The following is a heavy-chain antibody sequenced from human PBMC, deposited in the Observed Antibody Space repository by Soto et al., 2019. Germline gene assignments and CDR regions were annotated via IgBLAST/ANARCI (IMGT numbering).Heavy chain of an antibody. CDR2: IYHSGST. CDR1: GGSFSGYY. CDR3: ARRYGYAFDI. J-gene: IGHJ3*02. D-gene: IGHD4-17*01. Sequence: PSETLSLTCAVYGGSFSGYYWTWIRQPPGKGLEWIGSIYHSGSTYYNPSLKSRVTISVDTSKNQFSLKLSSVTAADTAVYYCARRYGYAFDIWGQGTMVTVSS. V-gene: IGHV4-34*01.